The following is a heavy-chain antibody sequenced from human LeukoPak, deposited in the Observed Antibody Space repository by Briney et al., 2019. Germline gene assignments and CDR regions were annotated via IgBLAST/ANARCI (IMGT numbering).Heavy chain of an antibody. CDR1: GFRFNTYW. V-gene: IGHV3-7*01. CDR2: IKQDGNET. J-gene: IGHJ4*02. CDR3: ARVLSLNCYDSSGYLGFDY. Sequence: GGSLRLSCAASGFRFNTYWMSWVSQAPGKGLEWVANIKQDGNETYYADSMKGRFTISRDNGKNSLDLQMNSLRAEDTAVYYCARVLSLNCYDSSGYLGFDYWGQGTLVTVSS. D-gene: IGHD3-22*01.